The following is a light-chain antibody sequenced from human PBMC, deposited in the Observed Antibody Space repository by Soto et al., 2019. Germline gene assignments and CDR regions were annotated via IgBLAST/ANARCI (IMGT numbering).Light chain of an antibody. CDR3: HQRDIWPPLT. CDR1: QSVGSY. CDR2: DAT. Sequence: VLTQSPATLSLAPGERATLFGKASQSVGSYMGWFQQKPGQAPRVLIYDATKRAGGVPARFSGSGSGTDFTVTISSREAEDSEVYYCHQRDIWPPLTFGGGTKLDIK. J-gene: IGKJ4*01. V-gene: IGKV3-11*01.